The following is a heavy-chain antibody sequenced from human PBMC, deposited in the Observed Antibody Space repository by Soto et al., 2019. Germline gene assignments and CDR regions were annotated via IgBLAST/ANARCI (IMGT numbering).Heavy chain of an antibody. CDR3: ARHKGYSGYEHYYYYGMDV. CDR2: IIPIFGTA. V-gene: IGHV1-69*13. D-gene: IGHD5-12*01. J-gene: IGHJ6*02. CDR1: GGTFSSYA. Sequence: GASVKVSCKASGGTFSSYAISWVRQAPGQGLEWMGGIIPIFGTANYAQKFQGRVTITADESTSTAYMELSSLRSEDTAVYYCARHKGYSGYEHYYYYGMDVWGQGTTVTVSS.